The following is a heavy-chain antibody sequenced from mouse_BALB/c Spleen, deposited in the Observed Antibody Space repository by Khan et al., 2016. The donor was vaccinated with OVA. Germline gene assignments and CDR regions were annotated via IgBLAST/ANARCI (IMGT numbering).Heavy chain of an antibody. D-gene: IGHD1-1*02. CDR2: IWGDGST. Sequence: VQLQESGPGLVAPSQSLSLTCTVSGFSLTSYGVNWVRQPPGKGLEWLGVIWGDGSTNYHSALISRLSISKDNPKSQVFLKLNSLQTDDTAEDTCAKFGGIFDAVDYWGQGTSVTVSS. J-gene: IGHJ4*01. V-gene: IGHV2-3*01. CDR1: GFSLTSYG. CDR3: AKFGGIFDAVDY.